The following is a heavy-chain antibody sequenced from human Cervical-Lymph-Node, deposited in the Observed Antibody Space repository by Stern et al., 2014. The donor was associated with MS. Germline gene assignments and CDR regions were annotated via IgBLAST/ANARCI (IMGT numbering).Heavy chain of an antibody. CDR2: ISLYNGET. J-gene: IGHJ4*02. Sequence: QVQLVQSGAEVKKPGASVKVACTPSDNTLRNYAFAWVRQAPGQGLEFMGLISLYNGETYSAQNLQGRLTLTTDTSTSTAYMELRSLRSDDTAMYYCARIRIFGVAPLYYFNSWGQGTLVTVSS. V-gene: IGHV1-18*01. CDR3: ARIRIFGVAPLYYFNS. CDR1: DNTLRNYA. D-gene: IGHD3-3*01.